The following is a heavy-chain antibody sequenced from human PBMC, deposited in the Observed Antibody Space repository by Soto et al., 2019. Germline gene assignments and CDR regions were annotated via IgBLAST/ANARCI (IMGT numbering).Heavy chain of an antibody. J-gene: IGHJ4*02. Sequence: SETLSLTCTVSGGSISSSSYYWGWIRQPPGKGLEWIGSIYYSGSTYYNPSLKSRVTISVDTSKNQFSLKLSSVTAADTAVYYCARHKYWGGDCYFAYYFDYWGQGTLVTVSS. D-gene: IGHD2-21*02. CDR3: ARHKYWGGDCYFAYYFDY. CDR2: IYYSGST. CDR1: GGSISSSSYY. V-gene: IGHV4-39*01.